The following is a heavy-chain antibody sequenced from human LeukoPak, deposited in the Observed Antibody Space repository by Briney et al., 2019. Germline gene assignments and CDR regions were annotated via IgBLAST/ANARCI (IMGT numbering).Heavy chain of an antibody. CDR2: IFHSGST. J-gene: IGHJ4*02. CDR3: ARDLYGSGTRFDY. CDR1: GDSITNSHW. Sequence: SETLSLTCAVSGDSITNSHWWSWVRQPPGKRLEWIGEIFHSGSTNYNPSLKSRVTMSVDKSKNQFSLNLSSVTAADTAVYYCARDLYGSGTRFDYWGQGTLVTVSS. D-gene: IGHD3-10*01. V-gene: IGHV4-4*02.